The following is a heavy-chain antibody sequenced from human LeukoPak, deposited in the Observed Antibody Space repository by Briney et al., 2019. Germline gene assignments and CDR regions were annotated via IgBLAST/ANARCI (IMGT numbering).Heavy chain of an antibody. CDR3: AQGGHDFNPFYY. V-gene: IGHV3-23*01. Sequence: SGGSLRLSCAASGFTFSTYAMGWARQAPGEGLEWASSIKGGGGDPFYADSVRGRFTISRDKSKNTLYLQLNSLRPEDTAVYFCAQGGHDFNPFYYWGQGTLVTVSS. D-gene: IGHD2-21*02. CDR2: IKGGGGDP. J-gene: IGHJ4*02. CDR1: GFTFSTYA.